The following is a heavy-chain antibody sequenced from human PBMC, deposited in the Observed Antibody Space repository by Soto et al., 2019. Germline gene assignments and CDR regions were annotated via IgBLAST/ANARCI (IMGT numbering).Heavy chain of an antibody. J-gene: IGHJ4*02. V-gene: IGHV3-23*01. CDR3: AKDDYGGLADY. CDR1: GFTFGSYA. D-gene: IGHD4-17*01. CDR2: IRGSGGST. Sequence: EVQLLESGEGLVQPGGSLGLSCEASGFTFGSYAIGWARQAPGKGLEWVSAIRGSGGSTYYADSEKGRFTISSDNSKNTLYLQMNSLRAEDTAVYYCAKDDYGGLADYWGQGTLVTVSS.